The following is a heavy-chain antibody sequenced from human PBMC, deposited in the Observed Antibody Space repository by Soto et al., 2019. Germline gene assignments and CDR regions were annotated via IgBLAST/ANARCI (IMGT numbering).Heavy chain of an antibody. J-gene: IGHJ4*02. CDR2: IKQDGSEK. D-gene: IGHD6-13*01. V-gene: IGHV3-7*02. CDR1: GFTFSSYW. Sequence: GGSLRLSCAASGFTFSSYWMSWVRQAPGKGLEWVANIKQDGSEKYYVDSVKGRFTISRDNSKNSLYLQMNSLRAENTVVYYCASPPYSSRWYSWGQGTLVPVSS. CDR3: ASPPYSSRWYS.